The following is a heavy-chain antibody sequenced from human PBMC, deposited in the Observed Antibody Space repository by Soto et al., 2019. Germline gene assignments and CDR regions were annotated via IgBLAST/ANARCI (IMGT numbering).Heavy chain of an antibody. Sequence: GGSLRLSCAASGFTFDDYAMHWVRQAPGKGLEWVSGISWNSGSIGYADSVKGRFTISRDNAKNSLYLQMNSLRAEDTALYYCARESITGTPVYYYYYYGMDVWGQGTTVTVSS. CDR2: ISWNSGSI. CDR3: ARESITGTPVYYYYYYGMDV. CDR1: GFTFDDYA. V-gene: IGHV3-9*01. D-gene: IGHD1-20*01. J-gene: IGHJ6*02.